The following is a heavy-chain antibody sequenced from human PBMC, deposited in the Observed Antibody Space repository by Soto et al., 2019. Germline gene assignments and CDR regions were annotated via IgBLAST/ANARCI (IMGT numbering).Heavy chain of an antibody. CDR3: ARAIYDFWSGYYPAPYCYYGMDV. D-gene: IGHD3-3*01. CDR2: IYYSGST. CDR1: GGSISSYY. V-gene: IGHV4-59*01. Sequence: PSETLSLTCTVSGGSISSYYWSWIRQPPGKGLEWIGYIYYSGSTNYNPSLKSRVTISVDTSKNQFSLKLSSVTAADTAVYYCARAIYDFWSGYYPAPYCYYGMDVWGQGTTVTVS. J-gene: IGHJ6*02.